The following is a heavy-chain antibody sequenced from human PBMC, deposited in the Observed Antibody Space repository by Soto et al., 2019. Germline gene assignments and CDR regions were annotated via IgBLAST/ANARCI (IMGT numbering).Heavy chain of an antibody. CDR1: GYTFTSYG. J-gene: IGHJ5*02. V-gene: IGHV1-18*01. CDR3: ARSDCSSTSCYAEGWFDP. Sequence: ASVKVSCKASGYTFTSYGISWVRQAPGQGLEWMGWISAYNGNTNYAQKLQGRVTMTTDTSTSTAYMELRSLRSDDTAVYYCARSDCSSTSCYAEGWFDPWGQGTPVTVSS. D-gene: IGHD2-2*01. CDR2: ISAYNGNT.